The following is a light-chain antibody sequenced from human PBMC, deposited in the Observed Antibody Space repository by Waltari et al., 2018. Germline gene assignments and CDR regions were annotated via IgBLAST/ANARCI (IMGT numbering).Light chain of an antibody. J-gene: IGLJ2*01. V-gene: IGLV2-14*03. Sequence: QSALTQPASVSGSPGKSITISRTGTSGAVGGYDYVSWYQKPPGKAPKLVIYDVTNRPSGISDRFSGSKSGTTASLSISGLQAEDEADYFCSSWTTSDTRKVIFGGGTKLTVL. CDR2: DVT. CDR3: SSWTTSDTRKVI. CDR1: SGAVGGYDY.